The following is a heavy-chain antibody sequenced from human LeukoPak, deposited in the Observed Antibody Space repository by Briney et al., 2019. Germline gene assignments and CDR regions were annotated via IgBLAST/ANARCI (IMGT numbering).Heavy chain of an antibody. CDR3: AKDALLGSSSSFDY. CDR1: GFTFNNYA. CDR2: ISYDGSNK. D-gene: IGHD6-13*01. J-gene: IGHJ4*02. V-gene: IGHV3-30*18. Sequence: GGSLRLSCAASGFTFNNYAMAWVRQAPGKGLEWVAVISYDGSNKYYADSVKGRFTISRDNSKNTLYLQMNSLRAEDTAVYYCAKDALLGSSSSFDYWGQGTLVTVSS.